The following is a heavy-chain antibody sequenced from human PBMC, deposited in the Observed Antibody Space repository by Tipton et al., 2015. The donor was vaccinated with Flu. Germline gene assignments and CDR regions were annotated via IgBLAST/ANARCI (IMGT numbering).Heavy chain of an antibody. Sequence: TLSLTCTVSGGSISSSSYYWGWIRQPPGKGLEWIGSIYYSGSTYYNPSLKSRVTISVDTSKNQFSLKLSSVTAADTAVYYCARQPASLSSWFDPWGQGTLVTVSS. J-gene: IGHJ5*02. CDR2: IYYSGST. V-gene: IGHV4-39*01. CDR3: ARQPASLSSWFDP. CDR1: GGSISSSSYY. D-gene: IGHD1-14*01.